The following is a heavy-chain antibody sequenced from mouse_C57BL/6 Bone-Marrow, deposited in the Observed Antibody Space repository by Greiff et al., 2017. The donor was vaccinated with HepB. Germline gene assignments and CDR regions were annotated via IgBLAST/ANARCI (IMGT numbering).Heavy chain of an antibody. V-gene: IGHV5-6*01. D-gene: IGHD1-1*01. CDR3: GRHEGLRTGFAD. J-gene: IGHJ3*01. CDR1: GFTFSSYG. Sequence: EVKLMESGGDLVKPGGSLKLSCAASGFTFSSYGMSWVRQTPDKRLEWVATISSGGSYTYYPDSVKGRFTISRDNAKNTLYLQMSSLKSEDTAMYYCGRHEGLRTGFADWGQGTLVTVSA. CDR2: ISSGGSYT.